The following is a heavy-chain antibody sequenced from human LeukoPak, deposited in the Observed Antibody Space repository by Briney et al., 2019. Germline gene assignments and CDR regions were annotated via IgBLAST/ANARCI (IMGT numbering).Heavy chain of an antibody. CDR1: GGSFSGYY. V-gene: IGHV4-34*01. CDR3: ARGAFGGNGTYYFDY. Sequence: SETLSLTCAVYGGSFSGYYWSWIRQPPGKGLEWIGEINHSGSTNYNPSLTSRVTISVDTSKNQFSLKLSSVTAADTAVYYCARGAFGGNGTYYFDYWGQGTLVTASS. D-gene: IGHD4-23*01. CDR2: INHSGST. J-gene: IGHJ4*02.